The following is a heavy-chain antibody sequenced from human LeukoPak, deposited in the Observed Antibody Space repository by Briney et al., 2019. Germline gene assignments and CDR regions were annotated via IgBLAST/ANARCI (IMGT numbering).Heavy chain of an antibody. CDR2: IYSGGST. J-gene: IGHJ6*02. Sequence: GGSLRLSCAASGFTVSSNYMSWVRQAPGKGLEWVSVIYSGGSTYYADSVKGRFTISRDNSKNTLYLQMNSLRAEDTAVYYCARDLVAGNYYYYGMDVWGQGTTVTVSS. D-gene: IGHD6-19*01. V-gene: IGHV3-53*01. CDR1: GFTVSSNY. CDR3: ARDLVAGNYYYYGMDV.